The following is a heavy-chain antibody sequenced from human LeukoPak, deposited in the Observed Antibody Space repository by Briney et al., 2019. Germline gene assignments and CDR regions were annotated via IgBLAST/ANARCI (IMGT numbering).Heavy chain of an antibody. CDR3: ARRLLGYCSGGSCYSGYFQH. D-gene: IGHD2-15*01. J-gene: IGHJ1*01. CDR2: INHSGST. CDR1: GGSFSGYY. Sequence: SEALSLTCAVYGGSFSGYYWSWIRQPPGKGLEWIGEINHSGSTNSNPSLKSRVTVSVDTSKNLFSLKLSSVNAADTAVYYCARRLLGYCSGGSCYSGYFQHWGQGTLVTVSS. V-gene: IGHV4-34*01.